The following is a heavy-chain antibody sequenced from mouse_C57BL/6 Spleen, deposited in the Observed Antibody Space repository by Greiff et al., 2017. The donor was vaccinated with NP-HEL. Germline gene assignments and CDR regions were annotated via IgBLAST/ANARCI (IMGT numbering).Heavy chain of an antibody. D-gene: IGHD1-1*01. CDR1: GYTFPSYW. V-gene: IGHV1-61*01. CDR3: ARGGTTVV. Sequence: QVQLQQPGAELVRPGSSVKLSFKASGYTFPSYWLDWVQHSPGQGLEWIGNIYPSDSETHYNQKFKDKATLTVDKSSSTAYMQLSSLTSEDSAVYYCARGGTTVVWGQGTLVTVSA. CDR2: IYPSDSET. J-gene: IGHJ3*01.